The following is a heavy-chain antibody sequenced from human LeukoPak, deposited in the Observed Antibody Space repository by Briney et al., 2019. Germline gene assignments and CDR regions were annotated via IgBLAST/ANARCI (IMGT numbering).Heavy chain of an antibody. CDR3: ARVFGGRSNRNNWFDH. Sequence: SETLSLTCAVYGGSFSGHYWSWIRQPPGKGLEWIGEINHSASPNYNPSLKSRVTISVDTSKNQFSLKLSSVTAADTAVYYCARVFGGRSNRNNWFDHWGQGTLVTVSS. CDR2: INHSASP. V-gene: IGHV4-34*01. CDR1: GGSFSGHY. J-gene: IGHJ5*02. D-gene: IGHD3-10*01.